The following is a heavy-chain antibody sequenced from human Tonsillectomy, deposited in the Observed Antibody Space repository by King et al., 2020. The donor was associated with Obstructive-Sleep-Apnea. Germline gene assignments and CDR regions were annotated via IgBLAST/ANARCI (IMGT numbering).Heavy chain of an antibody. D-gene: IGHD3-22*01. CDR3: AKDEGWYYESSGYYAGY. J-gene: IGHJ4*02. CDR1: GFTFSSYA. V-gene: IGHV3-23*04. Sequence: VQLVESGGGLVQPGGSLRLSCADSGFTFSSYAMSWVRQATGKGLEWVAAISGSGDFTYYADSMRGRLAISRENSNNTLYLQMNSLRAEDTAVYYCAKDEGWYYESSGYYAGYWGQGTLVTVSS. CDR2: ISGSGDFT.